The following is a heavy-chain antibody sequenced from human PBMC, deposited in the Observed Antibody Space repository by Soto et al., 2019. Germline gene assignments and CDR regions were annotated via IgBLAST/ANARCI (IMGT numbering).Heavy chain of an antibody. D-gene: IGHD5-12*01. CDR2: ISGSGGST. V-gene: IGHV3-23*01. Sequence: GGSLRLSCAASGFTFSSYAMSWVRQAPGKGLEWVSAISGSGGSTYYADSVKGRFTISRDNAKNSLYLQMNSLRAEDTALYYCAKDIGVDIVARNFDYWGQGTLVTVSS. J-gene: IGHJ4*02. CDR3: AKDIGVDIVARNFDY. CDR1: GFTFSSYA.